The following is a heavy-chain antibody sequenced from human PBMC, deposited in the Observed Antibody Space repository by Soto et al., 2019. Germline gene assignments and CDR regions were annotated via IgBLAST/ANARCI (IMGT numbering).Heavy chain of an antibody. CDR2: TYYRSKWYN. D-gene: IGHD6-19*01. Sequence: SQTLSLTCVISGDSVSSNSAAWNWIRQSPSRGLEWLGRTYYRSKWYNDYAVSVKSRITINPDTSKNQFSLQLNSVTPEDTAVYYCARKGMYSSDFYYYYMEVWGKGTTVTVSS. CDR3: ARKGMYSSDFYYYYMEV. V-gene: IGHV6-1*01. J-gene: IGHJ6*03. CDR1: GDSVSSNSAA.